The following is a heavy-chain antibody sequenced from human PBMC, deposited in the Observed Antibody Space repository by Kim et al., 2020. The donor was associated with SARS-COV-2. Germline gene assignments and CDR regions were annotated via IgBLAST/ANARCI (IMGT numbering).Heavy chain of an antibody. Sequence: GGSLRLSCAASGFTFSSYGMHWVRQAPGKGLEWVAVISYDGSNKYYADSVKGRFTISRDNSKNTLYLQMNSLRAEDTAVYYCAKDSLPAKRWLESPIGY. CDR3: AKDSLPAKRWLESPIGY. V-gene: IGHV3-30*18. D-gene: IGHD5-12*01. J-gene: IGHJ4*03. CDR1: GFTFSSYG. CDR2: ISYDGSNK.